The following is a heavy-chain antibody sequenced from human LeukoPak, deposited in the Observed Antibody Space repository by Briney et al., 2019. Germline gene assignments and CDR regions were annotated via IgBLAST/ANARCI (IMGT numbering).Heavy chain of an antibody. CDR1: GYTFTGYY. CDR2: INPNSGGT. D-gene: IGHD1-26*01. V-gene: IGHV1-2*02. J-gene: IGHJ4*02. CDR3: ARDPGGSLGIFDY. Sequence: ASVKVSCKASGYTFTGYYMHWVRQAPGQGLEWMGWINPNSGGTNYAQKFQGRVTMTRDTSISTAYMELSRLRSDDTAVYYCARDPGGSLGIFDYWGQGTLVTVPS.